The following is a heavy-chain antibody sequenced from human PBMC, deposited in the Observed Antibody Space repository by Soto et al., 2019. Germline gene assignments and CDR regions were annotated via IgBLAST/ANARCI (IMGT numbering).Heavy chain of an antibody. D-gene: IGHD3-10*01. CDR3: ATRSGAA. CDR2: ISSSGSYT. J-gene: IGHJ5*02. Sequence: PGGSLRLSCAASGFNFNDYYMNWIRQAPGKGLEWISYISSSGSYTNYADSVKGRFTISRDNAKNSLYLQMTGLRADDTAVYYCATRSGAAWGQGNLVTVSS. CDR1: GFNFNDYY. V-gene: IGHV3-11*03.